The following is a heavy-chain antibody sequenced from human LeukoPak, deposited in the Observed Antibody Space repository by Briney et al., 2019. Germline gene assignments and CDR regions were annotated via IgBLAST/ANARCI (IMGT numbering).Heavy chain of an antibody. CDR2: ISYDGSNK. D-gene: IGHD2-2*01. CDR1: GFTFSSCG. J-gene: IGHJ4*02. Sequence: PGGSLRLSCAASGFTFSSCGMHWVRQAPGKGLEWVAVISYDGSNKYYADSVKGRFTISRDNSKNTLYLQMNSLRAEDTAVYYCAKPSKVVVPAALDYWGQGTLVTVSS. CDR3: AKPSKVVVPAALDY. V-gene: IGHV3-30*18.